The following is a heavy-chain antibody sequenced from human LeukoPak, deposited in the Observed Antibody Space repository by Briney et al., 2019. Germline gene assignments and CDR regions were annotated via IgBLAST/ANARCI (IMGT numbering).Heavy chain of an antibody. CDR1: GFTFDDYG. CDR3: ARNLYYDSSGYYGGEMDY. J-gene: IGHJ4*02. CDR2: ISSSSSYI. D-gene: IGHD3-22*01. Sequence: PGGSLTLSCAASGFTFDDYGMHWVRQAPGKGLEWVSSISSSSSYIYYADSVKGRFTISRDNAKNSLYLQMNSLRAEDTAVYYCARNLYYDSSGYYGGEMDYWGQGTLVTVSS. V-gene: IGHV3-21*01.